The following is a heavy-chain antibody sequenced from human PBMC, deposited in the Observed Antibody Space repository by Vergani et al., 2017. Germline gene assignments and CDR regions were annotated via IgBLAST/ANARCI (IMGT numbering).Heavy chain of an antibody. Sequence: QVQLQESGPGLVKPSGTLSLPCAVSGGSISSNNWWSWVRQPPGKGLEWIGEIYHSGSTNYNPSLKSRVTISVDKFKNQFSLKLSSVTAADTAVYYCASRSWGKGYFDYWGQGTLVTVSS. CDR2: IYHSGST. J-gene: IGHJ4*02. CDR3: ASRSWGKGYFDY. V-gene: IGHV4-4*02. D-gene: IGHD7-27*01. CDR1: GGSISSNNW.